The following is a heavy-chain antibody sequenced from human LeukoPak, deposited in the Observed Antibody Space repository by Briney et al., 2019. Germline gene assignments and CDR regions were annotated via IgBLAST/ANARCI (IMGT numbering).Heavy chain of an antibody. J-gene: IGHJ6*03. CDR1: GYTFTSYG. D-gene: IGHD1-26*01. CDR2: ISAYNGNT. V-gene: IGHV1-18*01. CDR3: ARDMSGSYRSYYYYYYMDV. Sequence: ASVKVSCKASGYTFTSYGISWVRQAPGQGLEWMGWISAYNGNTNYAQRLQGRVTMTTDTSTSTAYMELRSLRSDDTAVYYCARDMSGSYRSYYYYYYMDVWGKGTTVTVSS.